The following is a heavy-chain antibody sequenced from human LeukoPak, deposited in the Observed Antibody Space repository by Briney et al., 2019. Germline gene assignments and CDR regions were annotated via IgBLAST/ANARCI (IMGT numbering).Heavy chain of an antibody. CDR2: ISYDGSNK. V-gene: IGHV3-30*18. D-gene: IGHD5-18*01. CDR1: GFTFSSYG. J-gene: IGHJ3*02. Sequence: GGSLRLSCAASGFTFSSYGMHWVRQAPGKGLEWVAVISYDGSNKYYADSVKGRFTISRDNSKNTLYLQMNSLRAEDTAVYYCAKAVRRVTRDLRDAFDIWGQGTMVTVSS. CDR3: AKAVRRVTRDLRDAFDI.